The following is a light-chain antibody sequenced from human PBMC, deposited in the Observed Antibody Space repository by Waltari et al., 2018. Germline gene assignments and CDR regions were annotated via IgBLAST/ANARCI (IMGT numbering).Light chain of an antibody. J-gene: IGKJ4*01. CDR1: QRVAGSY. V-gene: IGKV3-20*01. CDR3: QQYGSAPLT. CDR2: GAS. Sequence: EIVLTQSPGTLSLSPGEGATLSGRASQRVAGSYLAWYQQKPCQSPILLIYGASSRATGIPDRFRSSGSGTDFTLTISRLEPEDFAVYYCQQYGSAPLTFGGGTKVEIK.